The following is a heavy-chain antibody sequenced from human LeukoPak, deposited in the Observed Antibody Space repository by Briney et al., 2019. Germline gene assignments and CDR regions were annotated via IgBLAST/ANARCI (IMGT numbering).Heavy chain of an antibody. J-gene: IGHJ4*02. CDR3: VRNLAVAGTCFDS. Sequence: GSLRLSCAASRFTFSDYWMSWVRQAPGTGLEWVANIKQDGSDRNYVTSVRGRFTISRDNAESSLYLQMNSLRAEDTAVYYCVRNLAVAGTCFDSWGQGTLVTVSS. CDR1: RFTFSDYW. CDR2: IKQDGSDR. V-gene: IGHV3-7*03. D-gene: IGHD6-19*01.